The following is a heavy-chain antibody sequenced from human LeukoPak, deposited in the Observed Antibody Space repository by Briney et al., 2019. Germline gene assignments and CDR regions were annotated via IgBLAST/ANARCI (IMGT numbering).Heavy chain of an antibody. V-gene: IGHV3-53*04. D-gene: IGHD6-13*01. CDR2: IYSGGST. CDR3: ARDRGVAALDV. J-gene: IGHJ6*02. CDR1: GFTVSSNY. Sequence: PGGSLRLSCAASGFTVSSNYMSWVRQAPGKGLEWVSVIYSGGSTYYADSVKGRFTIYRHNSKNTLYLQMNSLRAEDTAVYYCARDRGVAALDVWGQGTTVTVSS.